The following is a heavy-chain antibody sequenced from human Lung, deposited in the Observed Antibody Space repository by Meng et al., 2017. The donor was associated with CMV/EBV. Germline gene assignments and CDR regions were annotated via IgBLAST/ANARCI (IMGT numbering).Heavy chain of an antibody. CDR2: ISHSGTS. CDR1: GGSITSYY. J-gene: IGHJ6*02. V-gene: IGHV4-59*01. Sequence: GSXRLXCTVSGGSITSYYWNWIRQPPGKKLEWIGDISHSGTSSYNPSLKSRVIITVDTSRNQFPLKLTSVAAADTAVYFCARGRDDDISLGYYYNRGFDVWXRWATVTVSS. D-gene: IGHD3-22*01. CDR3: ARGRDDDISLGYYYNRGFDV.